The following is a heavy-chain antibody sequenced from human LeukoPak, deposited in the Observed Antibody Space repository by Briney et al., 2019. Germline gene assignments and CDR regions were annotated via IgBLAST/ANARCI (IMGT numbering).Heavy chain of an antibody. CDR3: ARDRVESSGYYYYYGMDV. Sequence: PSETLSLTCTVSGSSINTYYWSWIRQPAGKGLGWIGRIYTSGYTNYNPSLKSRVTMSVDTSKNQFSLKLSSVTAADTAVYYCARDRVESSGYYYYYGMDVWGQGTTVTVSS. D-gene: IGHD3-22*01. J-gene: IGHJ6*02. CDR1: GSSINTYY. CDR2: IYTSGYT. V-gene: IGHV4-4*07.